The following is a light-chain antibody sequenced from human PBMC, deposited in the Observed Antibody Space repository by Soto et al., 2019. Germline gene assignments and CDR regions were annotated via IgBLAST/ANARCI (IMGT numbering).Light chain of an antibody. CDR3: HPYYTCPLT. Sequence: IQITQSPSTLSASELDRVTITSRASQSSSSWLSLYQQEPGATPRLLISDTSSRATGVTTRFSCSRSGAEFTLSINSLLSEDFAVYDCHPYYTCPLTLGGG. V-gene: IGKV1-5*01. CDR1: QSSSSW. CDR2: DTS. J-gene: IGKJ4*01.